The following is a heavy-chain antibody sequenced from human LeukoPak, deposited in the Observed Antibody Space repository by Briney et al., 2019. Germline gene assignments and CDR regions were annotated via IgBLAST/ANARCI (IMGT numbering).Heavy chain of an antibody. CDR1: GFTFSDYY. Sequence: GGSLRLSCAVSGFTFSDYYMSWIRQAPGKGLEWVSYISTGGSTKKYADSVKGRFTISRDNANNSLYLQMNSLRAEDTAVYYCAGEGYGDYEGDYWSQGTLVTVSS. D-gene: IGHD4-17*01. V-gene: IGHV3-11*04. CDR2: ISTGGSTK. CDR3: AGEGYGDYEGDY. J-gene: IGHJ4*02.